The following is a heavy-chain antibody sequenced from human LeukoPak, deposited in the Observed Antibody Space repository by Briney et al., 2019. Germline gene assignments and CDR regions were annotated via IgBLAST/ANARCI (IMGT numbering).Heavy chain of an antibody. CDR1: GYTFTNYW. Sequence: GESLKISCKGSGYTFTNYWITWVRQMPGKGLEWMGRIDPSDSYSDYSPSFQGHVTVSVDKSISTAYLEWSSLKASDTAMYYCARQYGSGSSISPDFDYWGQGTLVTASS. CDR2: IDPSDSYS. D-gene: IGHD6-19*01. V-gene: IGHV5-10-1*01. J-gene: IGHJ4*02. CDR3: ARQYGSGSSISPDFDY.